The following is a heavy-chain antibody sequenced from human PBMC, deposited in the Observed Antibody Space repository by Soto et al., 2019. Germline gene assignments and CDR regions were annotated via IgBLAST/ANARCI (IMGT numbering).Heavy chain of an antibody. CDR1: GFTFRSYA. Sequence: PGGSLRLSCAASGFTFRSYAMSWVRQAPGKGLHWVSAISGGGDRTYYADSVKGRFTISRDNSKNTLYLQMNSLRAEDTAVYYCAKASSMVRGVIAYYYFDYWGQGSLVTVSS. CDR2: ISGGGDRT. CDR3: AKASSMVRGVIAYYYFDY. J-gene: IGHJ4*02. D-gene: IGHD3-10*01. V-gene: IGHV3-23*01.